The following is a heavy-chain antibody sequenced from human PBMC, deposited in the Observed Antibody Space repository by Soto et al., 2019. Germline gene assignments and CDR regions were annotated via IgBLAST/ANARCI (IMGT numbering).Heavy chain of an antibody. Sequence: EVQLVESGGGLVQPGRSLRLSCAASGFTFDDYAMHWVRQAPGKGLEWVSGISWNSGSIGYADPVKGRFTISRDNDKNSLYLQMNRLRAEDTALYYCAKGGGGGVIAAPGGYFDYWGQGTLVTVSS. V-gene: IGHV3-9*01. CDR1: GFTFDDYA. CDR2: ISWNSGSI. CDR3: AKGGGGGVIAAPGGYFDY. D-gene: IGHD6-6*01. J-gene: IGHJ4*02.